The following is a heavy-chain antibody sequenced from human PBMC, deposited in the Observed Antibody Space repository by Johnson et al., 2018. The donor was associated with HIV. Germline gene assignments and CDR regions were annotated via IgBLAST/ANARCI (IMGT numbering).Heavy chain of an antibody. Sequence: VQLVESGGGVVRPGGSLRLSCAASGFTFDDYGMSWVRQAPGKGLEWVSYIDSSGSGIYYADSVKGRFTISGDNAKNSLYLQMHSLRAEDTAVYYCVCLRAWTFDIWGQGTMVTVSS. D-gene: IGHD3-10*01. CDR2: IDSSGSGI. CDR1: GFTFDDYG. V-gene: IGHV3-48*03. CDR3: VCLRAWTFDI. J-gene: IGHJ3*02.